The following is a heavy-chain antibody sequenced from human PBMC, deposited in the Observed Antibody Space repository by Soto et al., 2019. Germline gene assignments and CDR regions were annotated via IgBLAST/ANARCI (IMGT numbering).Heavy chain of an antibody. V-gene: IGHV1-8*01. J-gene: IGHJ4*02. CDR1: GYTFTSYD. Sequence: QVQLVQSGAEVKKPGASVKVSCKASGYTFTSYDINWVRQATGQGLEWMGWMNPNSGNTGYAQKFQGRVTMNRNTSISTAYMELSSLRSEDTAVYYCARPAVASSSPNFDYWGQGTLVTVSS. CDR3: ARPAVASSSPNFDY. CDR2: MNPNSGNT. D-gene: IGHD6-6*01.